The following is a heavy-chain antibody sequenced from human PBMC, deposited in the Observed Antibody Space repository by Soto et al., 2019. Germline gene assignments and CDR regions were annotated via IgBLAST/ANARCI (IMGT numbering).Heavy chain of an antibody. J-gene: IGHJ3*02. CDR1: GGSFSGYY. V-gene: IGHV4-34*01. CDR3: ARGRRVRGVIPDAFDI. Sequence: SETLSLTCAVYGGSFSGYYWSWIRQPPGKGLEWIGEINHSGSTNYNPSLKSRVTISVDTSKNQFSLKLSSVTAADTAVYYCARGRRVRGVIPDAFDIWGQGTMVTVSS. CDR2: INHSGST. D-gene: IGHD3-10*01.